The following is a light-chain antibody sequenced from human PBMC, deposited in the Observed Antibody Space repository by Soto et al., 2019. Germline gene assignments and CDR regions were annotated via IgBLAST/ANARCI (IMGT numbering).Light chain of an antibody. J-gene: IGKJ1*01. CDR1: QSVSSN. V-gene: IGKV3-15*01. CDR3: QQYNNWPRT. Sequence: EIVMTHSPATLSVSPGERATLSCGASQSVSSNLAWYQQKRGQAPRLLMYGTSTRATGIPARFSGPGSGTEFTLTISSLQSEDFAVYYCQQYNNWPRTFGQGTNV. CDR2: GTS.